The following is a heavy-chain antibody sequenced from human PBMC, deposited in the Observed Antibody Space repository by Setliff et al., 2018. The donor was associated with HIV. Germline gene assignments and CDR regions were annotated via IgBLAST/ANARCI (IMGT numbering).Heavy chain of an antibody. CDR2: IYRCDPDT. CDR1: GYSFNNYW. J-gene: IGHJ3*02. D-gene: IGHD6-6*01. CDR3: ARLPFGSSDSFNI. Sequence: GASLKISCKGSGYSFNNYWIAWVRQMPGQGLEWMGSIYRCDPDTTYSPSFRGQVTISADKSINSAYLHWSRLTASDTAIYFCARLPFGSSDSFNIWGQGTVVTVSS. V-gene: IGHV5-51*01.